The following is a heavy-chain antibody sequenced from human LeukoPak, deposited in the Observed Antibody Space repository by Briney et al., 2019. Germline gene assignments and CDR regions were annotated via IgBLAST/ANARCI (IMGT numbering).Heavy chain of an antibody. CDR2: IYPGDSDT. D-gene: IGHD3-16*02. J-gene: IGHJ4*02. Sequence: GESLKISCKASGYDFTNYWIGWVRQMPGKGLEWMGIIYPGDSDTRYSPSFQGQVTISADKSISTAYLQWSSLKASDTAMYYCARTGYVWGSYRTYYFDYWGQGTLDTVSS. CDR3: ARTGYVWGSYRTYYFDY. V-gene: IGHV5-51*01. CDR1: GYDFTNYW.